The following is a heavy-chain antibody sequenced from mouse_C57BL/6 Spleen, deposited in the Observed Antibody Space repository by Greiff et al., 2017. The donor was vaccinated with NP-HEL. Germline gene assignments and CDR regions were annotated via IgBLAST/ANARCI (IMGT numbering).Heavy chain of an antibody. J-gene: IGHJ4*01. CDR2: ISYDGSN. V-gene: IGHV3-6*01. Sequence: ESGPGLVKPSQSLSLTCSVTGYSITSGYYWNWIRQFPGNKLEWMGYISYDGSNNYNPSLKNRISITRDTSKNQFFLKLNSVTTEDTATYYCAREIGYAMDYWGQGTSVTVSS. CDR1: GYSITSGYY. CDR3: AREIGYAMDY. D-gene: IGHD2-14*01.